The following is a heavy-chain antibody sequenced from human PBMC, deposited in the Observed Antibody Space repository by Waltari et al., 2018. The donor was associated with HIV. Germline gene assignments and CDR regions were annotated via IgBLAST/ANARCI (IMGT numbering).Heavy chain of an antibody. J-gene: IGHJ6*02. CDR2: INPNSGGT. Sequence: QVQLVQSGAEVKQPGGSVKVSCKASGYTFTGYYMHWVRQAPGQGLEWMGWINPNSGGTKYAQKFQGRVTMTRDTSISTAYMELSRLRSDDTAVYYCARAQYYYDSSGYYYGDYGMDVWGQGTTVTVSS. CDR1: GYTFTGYY. D-gene: IGHD3-22*01. CDR3: ARAQYYYDSSGYYYGDYGMDV. V-gene: IGHV1-2*02.